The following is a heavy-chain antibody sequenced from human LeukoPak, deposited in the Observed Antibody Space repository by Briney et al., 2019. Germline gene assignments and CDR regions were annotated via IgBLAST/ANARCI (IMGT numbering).Heavy chain of an antibody. V-gene: IGHV3-33*08. D-gene: IGHD3-22*01. CDR2: IWYDGSNK. CDR1: GFTFSSYS. J-gene: IGHJ4*02. Sequence: PGGSLRLSCAASGFTFSSYSMNWVRQAPGKGLEWVAVIWYDGSNKYYADSVKGRFTISRDNSKNTLYLQMNSLRAEDTAVYYCARGSYYDSSGPFDYWGQGTLVTVSS. CDR3: ARGSYYDSSGPFDY.